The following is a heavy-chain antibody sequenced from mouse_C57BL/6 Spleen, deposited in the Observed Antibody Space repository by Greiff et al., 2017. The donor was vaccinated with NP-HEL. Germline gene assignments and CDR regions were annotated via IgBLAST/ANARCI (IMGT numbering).Heavy chain of an antibody. CDR2: IDPEDGDP. CDR1: GFNIKDYY. V-gene: IGHV14-1*01. CDR3: TWDYDVDYAMDY. Sequence: EVQLQQSGAELVRPGASVKLSCTASGFNIKDYYMHWVKQRPEQGLEWIGRIDPEDGDPEYAPKFQGKATMTADTSSNTAYLQLSSLTSEDTAVYYCTWDYDVDYAMDYWGQGTSVTVSS. D-gene: IGHD2-4*01. J-gene: IGHJ4*01.